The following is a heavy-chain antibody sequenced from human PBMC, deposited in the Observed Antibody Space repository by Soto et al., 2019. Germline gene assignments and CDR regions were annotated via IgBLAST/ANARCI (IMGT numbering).Heavy chain of an antibody. CDR1: GGSISSNSYY. CDR3: ARHLRPYCSSTSCYDFDWFDP. Sequence: SETLSLTCTVSGGSISSNSYYWGWIRQPPGKGLEWIGSIYYSGSTYYNPSLKSRVTMSVDTSKNQFSLKLSSVTAADTAVYYCARHLRPYCSSTSCYDFDWFDPWGQGTLVTVSS. V-gene: IGHV4-39*01. J-gene: IGHJ5*02. D-gene: IGHD2-2*01. CDR2: IYYSGST.